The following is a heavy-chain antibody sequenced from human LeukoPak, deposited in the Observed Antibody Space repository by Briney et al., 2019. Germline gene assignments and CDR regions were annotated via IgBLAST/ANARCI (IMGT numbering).Heavy chain of an antibody. CDR2: ISDSDDTT. D-gene: IGHD2-21*02. Sequence: GGSLRLSCAASGFTFNSYAMGWVRQAPGKGLEWVSVISDSDDTTYYADSVKGRFTISRDNAKNSLYLQMNSLRAEDTAVYYCARDPYCGGDCFPSWRDAFDIWGQGTMVTVSS. CDR3: ARDPYCGGDCFPSWRDAFDI. V-gene: IGHV3-23*01. CDR1: GFTFNSYA. J-gene: IGHJ3*02.